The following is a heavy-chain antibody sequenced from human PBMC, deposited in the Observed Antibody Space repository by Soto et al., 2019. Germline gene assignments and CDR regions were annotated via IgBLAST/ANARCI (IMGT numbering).Heavy chain of an antibody. Sequence: QVQLVESGGGVVQPGRSLRLSCAASGFTVSNYAMHWIRQAPGKGLEWVAVISYDGSNRQYADSVKGRFTISRDNFENRPYLHLDSLRAEDTAVYYCARDWGSSYATRERWDWWGQGTLVTVSS. CDR2: ISYDGSNR. CDR1: GFTVSNYA. V-gene: IGHV3-30-3*01. CDR3: ARDWGSSYATRERWDW. J-gene: IGHJ4*02. D-gene: IGHD3-16*01.